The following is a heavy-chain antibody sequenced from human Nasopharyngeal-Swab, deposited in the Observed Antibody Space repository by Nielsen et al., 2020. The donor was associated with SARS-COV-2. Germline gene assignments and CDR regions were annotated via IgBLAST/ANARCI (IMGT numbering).Heavy chain of an antibody. CDR3: SKSRGYYYYMDV. D-gene: IGHD3-10*01. Sequence: SLKISCAASGFTFDDYAMHWVRQAPGKGLEWVSGISWNSGSIGYADSVKGRFTISRDNAKNSPYLQMNSLRAEDTALYYCSKSRGYYYYMDVWGKGTTVTVSS. J-gene: IGHJ6*03. V-gene: IGHV3-9*01. CDR2: ISWNSGSI. CDR1: GFTFDDYA.